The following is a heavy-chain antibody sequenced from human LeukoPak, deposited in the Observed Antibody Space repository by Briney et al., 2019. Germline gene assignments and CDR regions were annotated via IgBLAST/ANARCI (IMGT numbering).Heavy chain of an antibody. CDR2: ISYDGSNK. V-gene: IGHV3-30*04. D-gene: IGHD3-10*01. Sequence: GGSLRLSCAASGFTFSSYAMHWVRQAPGKGLEWVAVISYDGSNKYYADSVKGRFTISRDNSKNTLYLQMNSLRAEDTAVYYCAKDLEAARLWFGEYVDYWGQGTLVTVSS. CDR3: AKDLEAARLWFGEYVDY. CDR1: GFTFSSYA. J-gene: IGHJ4*02.